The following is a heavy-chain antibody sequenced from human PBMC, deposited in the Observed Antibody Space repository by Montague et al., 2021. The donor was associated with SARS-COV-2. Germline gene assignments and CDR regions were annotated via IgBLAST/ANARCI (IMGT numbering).Heavy chain of an antibody. D-gene: IGHD1-26*01. Sequence: SETLSLTCTISGGSISSTSYYWGWIRQPPGKGLEWIGRIYPSGSTYYNPSLKSRVTISIDTSKNQFSLKLSSVTAADTAVYYCARVPDSGTYESGDYWGQGTLVTVSS. CDR2: IYPSGST. CDR3: ARVPDSGTYESGDY. V-gene: IGHV4-39*07. J-gene: IGHJ4*02. CDR1: GGSISSTSYY.